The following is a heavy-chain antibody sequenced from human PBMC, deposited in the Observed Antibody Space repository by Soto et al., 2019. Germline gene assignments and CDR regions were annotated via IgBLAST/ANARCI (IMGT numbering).Heavy chain of an antibody. V-gene: IGHV3-74*01. CDR3: AQRQSGWYVY. CDR2: ISSDGSST. Sequence: EVQLVESGGGLVQPGGSLRLSCAASGFTFSSFWMHWVRQAPGKGLVWVSRISSDGSSTSYADSVKGRFIISRDNAKNTLYLQMNSLRAEDTAVYYCAQRQSGWYVYWGQGTLVTVSS. J-gene: IGHJ4*02. D-gene: IGHD6-19*01. CDR1: GFTFSSFW.